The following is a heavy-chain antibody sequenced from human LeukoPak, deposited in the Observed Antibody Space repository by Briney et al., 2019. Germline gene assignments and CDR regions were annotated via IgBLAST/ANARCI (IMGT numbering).Heavy chain of an antibody. D-gene: IGHD3-16*01. V-gene: IGHV3-15*01. CDR3: TSALNLVLGELLGY. J-gene: IGHJ4*02. CDR2: IKTEAEDGTT. Sequence: GGSLRLSCAASGFIFSKAWMAWVRQVPGKGLECVGHIKTEAEDGTTDYAAPVKGRFTISRDDAKSTLYLQMNSLNTEDTAVYFCTSALNLVLGELLGYWGQGTLVTVSS. CDR1: GFIFSKAW.